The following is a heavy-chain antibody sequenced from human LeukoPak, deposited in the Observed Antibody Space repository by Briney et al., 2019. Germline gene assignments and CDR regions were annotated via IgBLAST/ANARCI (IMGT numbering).Heavy chain of an antibody. V-gene: IGHV1-46*01. Sequence: GGSVKVSCKASGYTFTSYYIHWVRQAPGQGLEWMGIINPSGGSTNYAQKFQGRVTMTRDTSTSTVYMELSSLRSEDSAVYYCARWTTTYLDYWGQGTLVTVSS. CDR1: GYTFTSYY. CDR2: INPSGGST. CDR3: ARWTTTYLDY. D-gene: IGHD4-11*01. J-gene: IGHJ4*02.